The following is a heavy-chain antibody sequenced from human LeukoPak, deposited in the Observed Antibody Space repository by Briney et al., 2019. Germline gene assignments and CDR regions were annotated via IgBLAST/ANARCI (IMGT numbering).Heavy chain of an antibody. V-gene: IGHV3-66*01. Sequence: GGSLRLSCADSGFTFSSNDMRWVRQAPGKGLEWVSVIYSGGSTHYADSVKGRFTISRDNSKNTLYLQMNSLRAEDTAVYYCARDRLHYDSLTGYPADWGQGTLVTVSS. CDR1: GFTFSSND. J-gene: IGHJ4*02. CDR3: ARDRLHYDSLTGYPAD. CDR2: IYSGGST. D-gene: IGHD3-9*01.